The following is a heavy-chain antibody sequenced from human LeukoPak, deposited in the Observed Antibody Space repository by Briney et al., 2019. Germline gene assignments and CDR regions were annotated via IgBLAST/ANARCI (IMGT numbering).Heavy chain of an antibody. D-gene: IGHD5-12*01. CDR2: IIPIFGTA. CDR1: GGTFSSDI. Sequence: ASVKVSCKTSGGTFSSDIISWVRQAPGQGLEWMGGIIPIFGTANYAQKFQGRVTITADESTSTAYMELSSLRSEDTAVYYCARDSREASNRGYEDYYYYMDVWGKGTTVTISS. CDR3: ARDSREASNRGYEDYYYYMDV. J-gene: IGHJ6*03. V-gene: IGHV1-69*13.